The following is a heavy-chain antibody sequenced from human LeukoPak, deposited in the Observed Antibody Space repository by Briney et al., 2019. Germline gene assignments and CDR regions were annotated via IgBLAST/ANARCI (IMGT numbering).Heavy chain of an antibody. CDR1: GGSISSGSYY. CDR3: ARGRRPFYFDY. CDR2: IYTSGST. V-gene: IGHV4-61*02. Sequence: PSETLSLTCTVSGGSISSGSYYWSWIRQPAGKGLEWIGRIYTSGSTNYNPSLKSRVTISVDTSKNQFSLKLSSVTAADTAVYYCARGRRPFYFDYWGQGTLVTVSS. J-gene: IGHJ4*02.